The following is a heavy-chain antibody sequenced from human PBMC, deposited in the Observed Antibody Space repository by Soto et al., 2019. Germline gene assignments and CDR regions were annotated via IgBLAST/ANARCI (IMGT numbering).Heavy chain of an antibody. CDR3: ARGPLIQTYYYGSGSYSFFVY. D-gene: IGHD3-10*01. Sequence: SETLSLTCAVYGGSFSGYYWSWIRQPPGKGLEWIGEINHSGSTNYNPSLKSRVTISVDTSKNQFSLKLSSVTAADTAVYYCARGPLIQTYYYGSGSYSFFVYWGQGTLVTVSS. CDR2: INHSGST. J-gene: IGHJ4*02. V-gene: IGHV4-34*01. CDR1: GGSFSGYY.